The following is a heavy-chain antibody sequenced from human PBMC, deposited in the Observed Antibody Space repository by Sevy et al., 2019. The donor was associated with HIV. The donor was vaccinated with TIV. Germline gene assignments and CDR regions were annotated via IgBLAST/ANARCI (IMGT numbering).Heavy chain of an antibody. CDR2: ISAYNGNT. Sequence: ASVKVSCKASGYTFTSYGISWVRQAPGQGLEWMGWISAYNGNTNYAQKLQGRVTMTTDTSTSTAYMELRSLRSDDTAVYYCARWSWIQLSFTKYYGMDVWGQGTTVTVSS. J-gene: IGHJ6*02. CDR3: ARWSWIQLSFTKYYGMDV. D-gene: IGHD5-18*01. V-gene: IGHV1-18*01. CDR1: GYTFTSYG.